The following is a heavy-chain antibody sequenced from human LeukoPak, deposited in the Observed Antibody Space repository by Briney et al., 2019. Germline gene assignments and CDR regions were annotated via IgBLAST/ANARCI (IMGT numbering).Heavy chain of an antibody. J-gene: IGHJ4*02. D-gene: IGHD3-22*01. V-gene: IGHV3-21*01. CDR3: ARDRGYYDSSGYTPIDY. Sequence: GGSLRLSCAASGFTFSSYSMNWVRQAPGKGLEWVSSISSSSSYTYYADSVKGRFTISRDNAKNSLYLQMNSLRAEDTAVYYCARDRGYYDSSGYTPIDYWGQGTLVTVSS. CDR1: GFTFSSYS. CDR2: ISSSSSYT.